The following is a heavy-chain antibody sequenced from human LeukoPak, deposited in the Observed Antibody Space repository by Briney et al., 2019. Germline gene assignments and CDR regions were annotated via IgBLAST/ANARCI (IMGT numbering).Heavy chain of an antibody. J-gene: IGHJ4*02. Sequence: GGSLRLSCAASGFTFSSYAMSWVRQAPGKGLEWVSAISGSGGSTYYTDSVKGRFTISRDNSKNTLYLQMNSLRAEDTAVYYCAKAGRDGYNYDYWGQGTLVTVSS. V-gene: IGHV3-23*01. D-gene: IGHD5-24*01. CDR2: ISGSGGST. CDR1: GFTFSSYA. CDR3: AKAGRDGYNYDY.